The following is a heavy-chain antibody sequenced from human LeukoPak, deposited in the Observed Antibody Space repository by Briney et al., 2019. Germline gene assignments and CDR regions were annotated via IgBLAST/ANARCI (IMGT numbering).Heavy chain of an antibody. Sequence: PGGSLRLSCSASGFTFSSYAMHWVRQAPGKGLEYVSAITSKGGSTYYADSVKGRFTISRDNSKNTLYLQMSSLRAEDTAVYYCAKSGIAVSGTDYWGQGTLVTVSS. CDR3: AKSGIAVSGTDY. D-gene: IGHD6-19*01. CDR1: GFTFSSYA. V-gene: IGHV3-64D*09. J-gene: IGHJ4*02. CDR2: ITSKGGST.